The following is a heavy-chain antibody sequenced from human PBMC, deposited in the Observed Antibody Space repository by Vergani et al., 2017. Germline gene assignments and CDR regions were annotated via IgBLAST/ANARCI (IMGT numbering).Heavy chain of an antibody. CDR2: IWYDGSNK. V-gene: IGHV3-30*02. J-gene: IGHJ6*02. D-gene: IGHD1-26*01. CDR3: AKDARRNVGYYYYGMDV. Sequence: VQLVESGGGLVQPGGSLRLSCAASGFTFSSYWMSWVRQAPGKGLEWVAVIWYDGSNKYYADSVKGRFTISRDNSKNTLYLQMNSLRAEDTAVYYCAKDARRNVGYYYYGMDVWGQGTTVTVSS. CDR1: GFTFSSYW.